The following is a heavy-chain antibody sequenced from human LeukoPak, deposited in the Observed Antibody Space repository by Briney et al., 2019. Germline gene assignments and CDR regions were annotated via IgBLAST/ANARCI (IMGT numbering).Heavy chain of an antibody. CDR1: GYTFTGYY. D-gene: IGHD6-6*01. V-gene: IGHV1-2*02. CDR3: ARDLRSIAARGYYYYGMDV. Sequence: GASVKVSCKASGYTFTGYYMHWVRQAPGQGLEWMGWVNPNSGGTNYAQKFQGRVTMTRDTSISTAYMELSRLRSDGTAVYYCARDLRSIAARGYYYYGMDVWGQGTTVTVSS. CDR2: VNPNSGGT. J-gene: IGHJ6*02.